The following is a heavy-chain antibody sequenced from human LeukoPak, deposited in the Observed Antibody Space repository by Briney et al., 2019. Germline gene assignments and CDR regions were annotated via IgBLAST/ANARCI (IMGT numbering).Heavy chain of an antibody. CDR3: ATPRAPWSNDAFDI. CDR1: GFTFSNYW. J-gene: IGHJ3*02. D-gene: IGHD2-15*01. V-gene: IGHV3-7*01. CDR2: IKQDGSEK. Sequence: GGSLRLSCAASGFTFSNYWMGWVRQAPGKGLEWVANIKQDGSEKRYVDPVKGRFTISRDNAEKSLYLQLNSLRAEDTAVYYCATPRAPWSNDAFDIWGQGTKVTVSS.